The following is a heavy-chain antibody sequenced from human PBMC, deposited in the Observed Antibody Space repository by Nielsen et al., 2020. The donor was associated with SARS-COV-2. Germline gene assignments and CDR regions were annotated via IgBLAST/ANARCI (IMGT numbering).Heavy chain of an antibody. CDR1: GFTFSSYE. D-gene: IGHD3-16*01. Sequence: SLKISCAASGFTFSSYEMNWVRQAPGKGLEWVSYISSSGSTIYYADSVKGRFTISRDNAKNSLYLQMNSRRDEDTAVYYWARVGGYGGRCMDGWGQGTTVTVSS. J-gene: IGHJ6*02. CDR2: ISSSGSTI. CDR3: ARVGGYGGRCMDG. V-gene: IGHV3-48*03.